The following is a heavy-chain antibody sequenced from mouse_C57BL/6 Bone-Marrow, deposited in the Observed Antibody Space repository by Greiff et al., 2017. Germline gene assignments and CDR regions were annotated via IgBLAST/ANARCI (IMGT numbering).Heavy chain of an antibody. CDR1: GYTFTSYW. J-gene: IGHJ4*01. Sequence: QVQLQQPGAELVKPGASVKMSCKASGYTFTSYWITWVKQRPGQGLEWIGDIYPGSGSTNYNEKFKSKATLTVDTSSSTAYMQLSSLTSEDSAVYDCARGGVTVVEGNYAMDYWGQGTSVTVSS. V-gene: IGHV1-55*01. CDR2: IYPGSGST. CDR3: ARGGVTVVEGNYAMDY. D-gene: IGHD1-1*01.